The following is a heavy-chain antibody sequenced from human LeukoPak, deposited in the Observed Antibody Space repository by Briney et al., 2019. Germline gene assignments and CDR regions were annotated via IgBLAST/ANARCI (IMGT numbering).Heavy chain of an antibody. D-gene: IGHD3-22*01. CDR1: GGSISSSSYY. Sequence: PSETLSLTCTVSGGSISSSSYYWGWIRQPPGKGLEWIGSIYYSGSTYYNPSLKSRVTISVDTSKNQFSLKLSSVTAADTAVYNCARGGWNKFDYWGQGTLVTVSS. J-gene: IGHJ4*02. V-gene: IGHV4-39*07. CDR2: IYYSGST. CDR3: ARGGWNKFDY.